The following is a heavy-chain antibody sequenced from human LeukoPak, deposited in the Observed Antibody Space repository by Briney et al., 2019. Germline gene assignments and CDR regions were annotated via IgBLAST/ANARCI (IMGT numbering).Heavy chain of an antibody. CDR1: GYTFTSYH. CDR3: ARDRYYYDSSGYQFDP. J-gene: IGHJ5*02. CDR2: IIPIFGTA. V-gene: IGHV1-69*13. Sequence: VASVKVSCKASGYTFTSYHMHWVRQAPGQGLEWMGGIIPIFGTANYAQKFQGRVTITADESTSTAYMELSSLRSEDTAVYYCARDRYYYDSSGYQFDPWGQGTLVTVSS. D-gene: IGHD3-22*01.